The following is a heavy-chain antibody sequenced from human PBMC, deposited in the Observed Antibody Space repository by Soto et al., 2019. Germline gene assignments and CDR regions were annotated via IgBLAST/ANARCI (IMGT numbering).Heavy chain of an antibody. J-gene: IGHJ4*02. CDR3: AGAPYGGYDYLPTDY. V-gene: IGHV4-30-4*01. Sequence: SETLSLTCTVSGGSISSGDYYWSWIRQPPGKGLEWIGYIYYSGSTYYNPSLKSRVTISVDTSKNQFSLKLSSVTAADTAVYYCAGAPYGGYDYLPTDYWGQGTLVTVSS. CDR2: IYYSGST. CDR1: GGSISSGDYY. D-gene: IGHD5-12*01.